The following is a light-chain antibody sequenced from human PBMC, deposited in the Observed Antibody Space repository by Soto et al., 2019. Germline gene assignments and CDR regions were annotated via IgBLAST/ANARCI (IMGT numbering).Light chain of an antibody. CDR2: DVT. Sequence: QSALTQPASVSGSPGQSITISCTGTTSDIGAYNYVSWYQHHPGKAPKLIIYDVTYRPSGVSDHFSGSKSGNTASLTISGLQAEDEADYYCTSYTTGSTWVFGGGTKLTVL. J-gene: IGLJ3*02. CDR3: TSYTTGSTWV. V-gene: IGLV2-14*03. CDR1: TSDIGAYNY.